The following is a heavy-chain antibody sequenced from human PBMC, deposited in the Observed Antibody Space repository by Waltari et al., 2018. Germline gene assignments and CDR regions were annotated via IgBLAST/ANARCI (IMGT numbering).Heavy chain of an antibody. CDR1: GFPSFNHF. D-gene: IGHD2-21*01. J-gene: IGHJ4*02. CDR2: SSDGGVYT. V-gene: IGHV3-23*04. Sequence: EVQLVESGGGLVQPGGSLRLSCAASGFPSFNHFISWVRQAPGKGLEWISASSDGGVYTYYADSVEGRFTISRDSSKNTIYLQMNSLRVEDTALYYCAKGFEDLLPFDHWGQGTKVTVSS. CDR3: AKGFEDLLPFDH.